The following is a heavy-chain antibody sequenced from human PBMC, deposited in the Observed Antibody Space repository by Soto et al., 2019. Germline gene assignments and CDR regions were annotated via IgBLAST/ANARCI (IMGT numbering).Heavy chain of an antibody. D-gene: IGHD3-22*01. Sequence: QVELVESGGGVVQPGTSLRLSCAGSGFTFSNYVMHWVRQAPGKGLEWVAVTWHDGNNKYSADSVKGRFTISRDNSKNTLYLQMNSLRAEDTAVYYCSRELNYYDSSGSGPYDGLDIWGQGTMVTVAS. CDR2: TWHDGNNK. J-gene: IGHJ3*02. CDR1: GFTFSNYV. CDR3: SRELNYYDSSGSGPYDGLDI. V-gene: IGHV3-33*01.